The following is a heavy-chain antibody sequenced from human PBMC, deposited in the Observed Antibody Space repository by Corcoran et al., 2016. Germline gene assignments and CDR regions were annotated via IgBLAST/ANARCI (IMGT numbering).Heavy chain of an antibody. D-gene: IGHD6-6*01. J-gene: IGHJ4*02. CDR2: INHSGST. CDR3: ARARSSVVDY. Sequence: QVQLQQWGAGLLKPSETLSLTCAVYGGSFSGYYWSWVRQPPGKGLEWIGEINHSGSTNYNPSLKSRVTISVDTSKTQFSLKLSSVTAADTAVYYCARARSSVVDYWGQGTLVTVSS. V-gene: IGHV4-34*01. CDR1: GGSFSGYY.